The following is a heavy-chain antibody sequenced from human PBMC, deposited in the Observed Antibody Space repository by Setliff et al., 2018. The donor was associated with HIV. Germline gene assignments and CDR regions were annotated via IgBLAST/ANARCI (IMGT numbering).Heavy chain of an antibody. CDR1: GGSISSGSYF. V-gene: IGHV4-61*02. D-gene: IGHD3-16*01. J-gene: IGHJ6*03. CDR3: ARDVPWGDYYYYMDV. CDR2: IYTSGST. Sequence: PSETLSLTCTVSGGSISSGSYFWTWIRQPAGKGLEWIGRIYTSGSTNYNPSLKSRVTISVDTSKNQFSLKLSSVTAADTAVYYCARDVPWGDYYYYMDVWGKGTTVTVS.